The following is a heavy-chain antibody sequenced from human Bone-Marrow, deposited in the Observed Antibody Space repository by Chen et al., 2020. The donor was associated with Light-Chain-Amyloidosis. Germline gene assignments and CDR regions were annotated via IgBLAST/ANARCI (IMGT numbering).Heavy chain of an antibody. CDR3: TRKGGYFDF. CDR2: VSGSTVST. Sequence: EVQLVESGGGLVQPGGSLRPSCARSGFNFSSFGMSWVRQAPGKGLEWVSTVSGSTVSTYYAGAVKGRFIISRDNSKSTLYLQMNSLRAGDTAVYFCTRKGGYFDFWGQGSLVTVSS. V-gene: IGHV3-23*04. D-gene: IGHD3-10*01. J-gene: IGHJ4*02. CDR1: GFNFSSFG.